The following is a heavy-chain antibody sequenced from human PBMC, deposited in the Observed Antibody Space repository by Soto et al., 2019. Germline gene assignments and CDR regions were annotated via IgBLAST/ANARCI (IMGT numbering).Heavy chain of an antibody. D-gene: IGHD6-13*01. Sequence: SVKVSCKASGYTFTSYDINWVRQATGQGLEWMGWMNPNSGNTGYAQKFQGRVTMTRNTSISTAYMELSSLRSEDTAVYYCARGERSSSYYYYYGMDVWGQGTTVTVSS. CDR2: MNPNSGNT. CDR1: GYTFTSYD. J-gene: IGHJ6*02. CDR3: ARGERSSSYYYYYGMDV. V-gene: IGHV1-8*01.